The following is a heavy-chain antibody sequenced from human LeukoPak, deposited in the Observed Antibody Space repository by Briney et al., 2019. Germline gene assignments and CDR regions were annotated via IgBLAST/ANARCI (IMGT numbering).Heavy chain of an antibody. D-gene: IGHD1-26*01. CDR2: ISGSGGST. V-gene: IGHV3-23*01. Sequence: GGSRRLSCAASGFTFSSYAVSWVRQAPGKGLEWVSAISGSGGSTYYADSVKGRFTISRDNSKNTLYLQMNSLRAEDTAVYYCAKQVGATDGDYWGQGTLVTVSS. CDR3: AKQVGATDGDY. J-gene: IGHJ4*02. CDR1: GFTFSSYA.